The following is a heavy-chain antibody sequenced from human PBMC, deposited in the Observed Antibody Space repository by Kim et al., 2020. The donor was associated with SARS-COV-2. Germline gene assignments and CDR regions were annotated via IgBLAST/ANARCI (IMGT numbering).Heavy chain of an antibody. Sequence: GKGRFTSARANSKNPLYLQMNSLRAEDTAVYYCAKDQAKAVAGTRYYFDYWGQGTLVTVSS. D-gene: IGHD6-19*01. CDR3: AKDQAKAVAGTRYYFDY. J-gene: IGHJ4*02. V-gene: IGHV3-33*06.